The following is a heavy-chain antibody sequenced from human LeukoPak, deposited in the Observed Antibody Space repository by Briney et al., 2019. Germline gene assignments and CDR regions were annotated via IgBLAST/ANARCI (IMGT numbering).Heavy chain of an antibody. Sequence: GPTLVNPTQTLTLTCTFSGFSLSTSEVGVGWIRQPPGKALEWLALIYWNDDKRYSPSLKSRLTITKDTSKHQVVPTMTNMDPVDTATYYCAHRLGGTYYYDSSGYYFDYWGQGTLVTVSS. CDR3: AHRLGGTYYYDSSGYYFDY. J-gene: IGHJ4*02. CDR1: GFSLSTSEVG. V-gene: IGHV2-5*01. CDR2: IYWNDDK. D-gene: IGHD3-22*01.